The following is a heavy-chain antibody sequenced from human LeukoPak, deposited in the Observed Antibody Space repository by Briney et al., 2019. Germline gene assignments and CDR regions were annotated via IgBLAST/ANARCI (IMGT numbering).Heavy chain of an antibody. D-gene: IGHD2-2*02. V-gene: IGHV3-15*01. CDR2: IRSRVDGGTV. CDR1: GITFSDAW. CDR3: TTEGVFSASIRV. J-gene: IGHJ6*02. Sequence: GGSLRLSCTASGITFSDAWMSWVGQAPGKWLDWIGRIRSRVDGGTVEYAAPVKGRVTISRDESENTLYLQMNSLKTEDTAVYYCTTEGVFSASIRVWGQGTTVTVSS.